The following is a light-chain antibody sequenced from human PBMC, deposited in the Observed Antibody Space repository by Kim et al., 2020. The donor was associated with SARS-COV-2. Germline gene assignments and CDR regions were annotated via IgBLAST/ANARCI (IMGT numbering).Light chain of an antibody. CDR3: SSFTRTSTV. Sequence: PGQSVTGSCTGASRDVGTYYSVSWYQQHPGKAPKLIIYDVSDRPSGISKRFSGSKSGNTASLTISGLQAEDEADYYCSSFTRTSTVFGGETQLTVL. CDR1: SRDVGTYYS. J-gene: IGLJ3*02. CDR2: DVS. V-gene: IGLV2-14*03.